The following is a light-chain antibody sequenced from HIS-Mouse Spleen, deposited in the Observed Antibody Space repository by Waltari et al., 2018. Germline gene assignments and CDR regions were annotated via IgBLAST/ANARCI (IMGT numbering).Light chain of an antibody. CDR1: QGISSY. CDR3: QQLNSYPPT. J-gene: IGKJ1*01. V-gene: IGKV1-9*01. CDR2: AAS. Sequence: DIQLTQSPSFLSATVGARVIITCRASQGISSYLAWYQQKPGKAPKLLIYAASTLQSGVPSRFSGSGSGTEFTLTISSLQPEDFATYYCQQLNSYPPTFGQGTKVEIK.